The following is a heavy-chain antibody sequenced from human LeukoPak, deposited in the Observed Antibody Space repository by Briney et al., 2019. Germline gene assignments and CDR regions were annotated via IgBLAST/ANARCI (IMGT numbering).Heavy chain of an antibody. CDR3: AKVGYQLLYYFDS. D-gene: IGHD2-2*01. CDR1: GFSFSNYA. J-gene: IGHJ4*02. Sequence: QTGGSLRLSCSASGFSFSNYAMSWVRQAPGKGLEWVSGISAGGGTTNYADSVKGRFTISRDNSKKTLFLQMNSLKAGDTAIYYCAKVGYQLLYYFDSWGQGSLVTVSS. V-gene: IGHV3-23*01. CDR2: ISAGGGTT.